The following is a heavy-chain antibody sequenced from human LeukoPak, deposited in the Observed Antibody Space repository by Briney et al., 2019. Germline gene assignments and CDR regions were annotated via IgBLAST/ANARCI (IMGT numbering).Heavy chain of an antibody. CDR1: GFTFSSYG. V-gene: IGHV3-30*02. CDR3: AKDFYESSGYYHDY. D-gene: IGHD3-22*01. J-gene: IGHJ4*02. Sequence: GGSLRLSCAASGFTFSSYGMHWARQAPGKGLEWVAFIRYDGSNKYYADSVKGRFTISRDNSKSTLYLQMNSLTAEDTAVYFCAKDFYESSGYYHDYWGQGTLVTVSS. CDR2: IRYDGSNK.